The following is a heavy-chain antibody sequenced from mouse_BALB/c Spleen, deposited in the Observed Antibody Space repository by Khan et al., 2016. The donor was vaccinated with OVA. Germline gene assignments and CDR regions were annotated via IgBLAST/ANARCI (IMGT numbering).Heavy chain of an antibody. CDR3: ARMDTTSLDY. V-gene: IGHV1-77*01. CDR2: IYPGSGNT. D-gene: IGHD2-3*01. J-gene: IGHJ2*01. CDR1: GYTFTDYY. Sequence: QVQLKQSGTELTRPGASVKLSCEASGYTFTDYYITWVKQRTGQGLEWIGEIYPGSGNTYYNEKFKGKATLTADKSSNTAYMQLSSLTSEDSAVYFCARMDTTSLDYWGQGTTLTVSS.